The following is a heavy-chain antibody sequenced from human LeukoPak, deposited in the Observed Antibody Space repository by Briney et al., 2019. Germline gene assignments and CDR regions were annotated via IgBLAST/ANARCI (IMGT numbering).Heavy chain of an antibody. CDR2: INHSGST. Sequence: SQTLSLTCTVSGGSTSSSNYYWSWIRQPPGKGLEWIGKINHSGSTNYNPSLKSRVTISVDTSKNQFSLKLSSVTAADTAVYYCARGLVVPAATRYLYFDLWGRGTLVTVSS. CDR1: GGSTSSSNYY. J-gene: IGHJ2*01. CDR3: ARGLVVPAATRYLYFDL. V-gene: IGHV4-39*07. D-gene: IGHD2-2*01.